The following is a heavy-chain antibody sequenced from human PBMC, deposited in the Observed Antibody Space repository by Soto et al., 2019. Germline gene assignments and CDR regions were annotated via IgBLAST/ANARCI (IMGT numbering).Heavy chain of an antibody. D-gene: IGHD2-8*02. V-gene: IGHV4-4*07. J-gene: IGHJ4*02. Sequence: QVQLQESGPGLMKPSETLSLTCTVSGASITSSSYWSWIRQPAGKGLEWIGRFSLSGTTNYNPSLRGRVPMSADVSKNQFSLRLTSVTAADTALYYCARGMTPPGAPAWYYFDSWGQGTLVTVSS. CDR1: GASITSSSY. CDR2: FSLSGTT. CDR3: ARGMTPPGAPAWYYFDS.